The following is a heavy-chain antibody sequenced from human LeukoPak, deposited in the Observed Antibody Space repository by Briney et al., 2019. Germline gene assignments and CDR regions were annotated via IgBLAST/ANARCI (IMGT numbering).Heavy chain of an antibody. CDR1: AGSISSSCSY. D-gene: IGHD4-17*01. V-gene: IGHV4-39*02. CDR3: ASLTDYRGYYYFDY. CDR2: IYYSGST. Sequence: PSETLSLTCTVSAGSISSSCSYWGWIRQPPGRGLEWIGSIYYSGSTYSNPSHKSRVTISVDTSKNHFSLNLTSVTAADTAVYYCASLTDYRGYYYFDYWGQGTLVTVSS. J-gene: IGHJ4*02.